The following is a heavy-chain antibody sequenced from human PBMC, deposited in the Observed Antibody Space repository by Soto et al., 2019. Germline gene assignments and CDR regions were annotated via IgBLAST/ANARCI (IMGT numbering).Heavy chain of an antibody. CDR2: IYFSGST. Sequence: PSETLSLTCTVSGDSISSYYWSWIRQTPGKGLEWIGYIYFSGSTNYNPSLRSRATISVDTSKNQFSLQLSSVTAADTAVYYCARDRERFDPWGQGTLVTVSS. CDR1: GDSISSYY. D-gene: IGHD1-1*01. J-gene: IGHJ5*02. V-gene: IGHV4-59*01. CDR3: ARDRERFDP.